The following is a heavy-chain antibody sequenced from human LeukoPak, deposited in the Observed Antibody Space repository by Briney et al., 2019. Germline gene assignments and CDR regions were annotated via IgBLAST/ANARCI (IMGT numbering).Heavy chain of an antibody. CDR2: INPNSGGT. J-gene: IGHJ4*02. CDR3: AREAGDYDSSGYYD. CDR1: GYTFTGYY. Sequence: ASVKVSCKASGYTFTGYYMHWVRQAPGQGLEWMGWINPNSGGTNYAQKFQGRVTMTRDTSISTAYMELSRLRSDDTAVYYCAREAGDYDSSGYYDRGQGTLVTVSS. D-gene: IGHD3-22*01. V-gene: IGHV1-2*02.